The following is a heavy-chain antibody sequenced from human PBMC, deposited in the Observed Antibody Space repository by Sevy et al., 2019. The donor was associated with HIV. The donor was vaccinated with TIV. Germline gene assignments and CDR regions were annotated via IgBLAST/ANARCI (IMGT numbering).Heavy chain of an antibody. CDR2: IKQDGTGE. J-gene: IGHJ4*02. V-gene: IGHV3-7*01. D-gene: IGHD6-19*01. Sequence: GGSLRLSCAVSGFTFSRHYMTWVRQAPGKGLEWVANIKQDGTGEYYVDSVKGRSTISRDNAKNSLYLQMNSLRAEDTAVYYCARGSGWLTDYWGQGTLVTVSS. CDR1: GFTFSRHY. CDR3: ARGSGWLTDY.